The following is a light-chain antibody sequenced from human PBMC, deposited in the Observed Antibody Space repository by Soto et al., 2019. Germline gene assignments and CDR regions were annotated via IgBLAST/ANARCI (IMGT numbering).Light chain of an antibody. J-gene: IGLJ2*01. Sequence: QSVLTQSSSASASLGSSVKLTCTLSSGHSSYIIAWHQQQPGKAPRYLMKLEGSGSYNKGSGVPDRFSGSSSGADRYLTISNLQFEDEADYYCETWDSKGVFGGGTKLTVL. CDR2: LEGSGSY. V-gene: IGLV4-60*02. CDR1: SGHSSYI. CDR3: ETWDSKGV.